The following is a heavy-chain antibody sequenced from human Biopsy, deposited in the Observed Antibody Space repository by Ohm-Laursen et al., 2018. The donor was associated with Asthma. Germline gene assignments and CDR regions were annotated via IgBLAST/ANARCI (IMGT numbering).Heavy chain of an antibody. Sequence: EASVKVSCKVSGYTFSNYAISWVRQAPGQGLEWMGWISGYNGDTKFAQNVKGRLSLTTDTSTSTAYMELRSLTSDDTAVYYCAKVDPYSGYYFRVGARLLWFDPWGQGTLVTVSS. CDR2: ISGYNGDT. D-gene: IGHD5-12*01. J-gene: IGHJ5*02. CDR3: AKVDPYSGYYFRVGARLLWFDP. CDR1: GYTFSNYA. V-gene: IGHV1-18*04.